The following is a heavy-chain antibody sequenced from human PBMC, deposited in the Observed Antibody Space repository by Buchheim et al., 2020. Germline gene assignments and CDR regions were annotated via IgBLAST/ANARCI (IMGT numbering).Heavy chain of an antibody. J-gene: IGHJ4*02. CDR2: ISYDGSHK. CDR1: GFTFSSYG. CDR3: AKDRGRVTTVTTADY. Sequence: QVQLVESGGGVVQPGRSLRLSCAASGFTFSSYGMHWVRQAPGKGLAWVAVISYDGSHKYYADSVKGRFTISRDNSKNTLYLQMNSLRAEDTAVYYCAKDRGRVTTVTTADYWGQGTL. V-gene: IGHV3-30*18. D-gene: IGHD4-17*01.